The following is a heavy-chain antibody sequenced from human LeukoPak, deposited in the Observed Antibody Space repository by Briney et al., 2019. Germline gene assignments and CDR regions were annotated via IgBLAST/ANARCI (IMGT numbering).Heavy chain of an antibody. Sequence: APVKVSCKASGYTFISYEINWVRRATGQGLEWMGWMNPNSGNTGYAQKFQGRVTMTRDTSISTAYMELSRLRSDDTAVYYCARAGIWDYSDSSGYHNAAFDIWGQGTMVTVSS. CDR3: ARAGIWDYSDSSGYHNAAFDI. J-gene: IGHJ3*02. CDR1: GYTFISYE. CDR2: MNPNSGNT. D-gene: IGHD3-22*01. V-gene: IGHV1-8*02.